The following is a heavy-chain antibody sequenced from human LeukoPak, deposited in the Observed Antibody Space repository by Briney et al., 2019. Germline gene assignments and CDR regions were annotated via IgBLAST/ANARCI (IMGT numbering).Heavy chain of an antibody. V-gene: IGHV4-34*01. CDR3: ARDPYYYDSSGYYYDY. CDR2: INHSGST. J-gene: IGHJ4*02. D-gene: IGHD3-22*01. Sequence: PSETLSLTCTVYGGSFSGSYWSWIRQPPGKGLEWIGEINHSGSTNYNPSLKSRVTISVDTSKNQFSLKLSSVIAADTAVYYCARDPYYYDSSGYYYDYWGQGTLVTVSS. CDR1: GGSFSGSY.